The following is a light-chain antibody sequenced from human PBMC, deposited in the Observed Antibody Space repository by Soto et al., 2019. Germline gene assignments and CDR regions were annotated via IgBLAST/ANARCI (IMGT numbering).Light chain of an antibody. J-gene: IGKJ2*01. Sequence: EVVLTQSPATLSVSPGERATLSCRASQTVSRSLAWYQQKPGQAPRLLIYGASIRATGVPDRFSCSGSGTAFTLTISSLQSADFAVYYCQQYIDWPPYTFGQGTKVEIK. CDR1: QTVSRS. V-gene: IGKV3-15*01. CDR2: GAS. CDR3: QQYIDWPPYT.